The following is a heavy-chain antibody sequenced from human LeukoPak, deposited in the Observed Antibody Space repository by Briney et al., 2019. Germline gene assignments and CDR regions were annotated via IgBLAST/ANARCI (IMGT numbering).Heavy chain of an antibody. CDR2: IYSGGST. J-gene: IGHJ6*02. V-gene: IGHV3-66*01. Sequence: GGSLRLSCAASGFTFSSNYMSWVRQAPGKGLEWVSVIYSGGSTYYADSVKGRFTISRDNSKNTLYLQMNSLRAEDTAVYYCARDKHPSSYYYYGMDVWGQGTTVTVSS. CDR1: GFTFSSNY. CDR3: ARDKHPSSYYYYGMDV.